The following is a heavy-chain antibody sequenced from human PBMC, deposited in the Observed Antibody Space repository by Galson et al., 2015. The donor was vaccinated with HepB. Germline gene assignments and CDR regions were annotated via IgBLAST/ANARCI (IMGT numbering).Heavy chain of an antibody. D-gene: IGHD1-14*01. CDR2: IDPSDSYT. Sequence: QSGAEVKKPGESLRISCKGSGYSFTSYWISWVRQMPGKGLEWMGRIDPSDSYTNYSPSFQGHVTISADKSISTAYLQWSSLKASNTAMYYCARQGRIIGIGPDAFDIWGQGTMVTVSS. CDR1: GYSFTSYW. CDR3: ARQGRIIGIGPDAFDI. J-gene: IGHJ3*02. V-gene: IGHV5-10-1*01.